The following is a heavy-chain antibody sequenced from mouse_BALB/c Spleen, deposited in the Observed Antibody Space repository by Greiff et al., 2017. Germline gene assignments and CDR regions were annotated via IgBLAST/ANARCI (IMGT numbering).Heavy chain of an antibody. V-gene: IGHV1S137*01. CDR1: GYTFTDYA. CDR2: ISTYYGDA. D-gene: IGHD2-3*01. J-gene: IGHJ4*01. CDR3: ARYADGYYDAMDY. Sequence: VQLQQSGAELVRPGVSVKISCKGSGYTFTDYAMHWVKQSHAKSLEWIGVISTYYGDASYNQKFKGKATMTVDKSSSTAYMELAILTSEDSAIYYCARYADGYYDAMDYWGQGTSVTVSS.